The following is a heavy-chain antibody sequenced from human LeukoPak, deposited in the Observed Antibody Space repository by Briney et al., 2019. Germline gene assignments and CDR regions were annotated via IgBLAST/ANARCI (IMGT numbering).Heavy chain of an antibody. J-gene: IGHJ6*02. CDR1: GGTFSSYA. Sequence: ASVKVSCKASGGTFSSYAISWVRQAPGQGLEWMGRIIPILGIANYAQKFQGRVTITADKSTSTAYMELSSLRSEDTAVYYCARGIVVVPAATTRSYSYYGMDVWGQGTTVTVSS. D-gene: IGHD2-2*01. V-gene: IGHV1-69*04. CDR2: IIPILGIA. CDR3: ARGIVVVPAATTRSYSYYGMDV.